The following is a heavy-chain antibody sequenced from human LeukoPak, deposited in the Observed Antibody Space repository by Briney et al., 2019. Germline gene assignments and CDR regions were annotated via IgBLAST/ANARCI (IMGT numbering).Heavy chain of an antibody. V-gene: IGHV4-30-4*08. CDR2: IYYSGST. Sequence: SETLSLTCTVSGGSVSSRSYYWGWIRQPPGKGLEWIGYIYYSGSTYYSPSLKSRIIISVDTSKNQFSLNLSSVIAADTAVYYCARDRTGYYMDVWGKGTTVTVSS. CDR1: GGSVSSRSYY. J-gene: IGHJ6*03. CDR3: ARDRTGYYMDV. D-gene: IGHD4-17*01.